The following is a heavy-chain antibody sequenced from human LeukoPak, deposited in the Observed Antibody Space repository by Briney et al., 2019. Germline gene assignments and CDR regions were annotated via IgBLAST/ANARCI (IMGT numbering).Heavy chain of an antibody. J-gene: IGHJ4*02. Sequence: AGGSLRLSCVASGFTFTDAWMNWVRQAPGRGLEWVGRIKSKINGGTTDYAAPVKDRFIISRDDSNNTLYLQMTSLNSDGTGFYYCATHYGDDYGGYWGQGTLVTVSS. D-gene: IGHD4-17*01. CDR3: ATHYGDDYGGY. CDR2: IKSKINGGTT. CDR1: GFTFTDAW. V-gene: IGHV3-15*07.